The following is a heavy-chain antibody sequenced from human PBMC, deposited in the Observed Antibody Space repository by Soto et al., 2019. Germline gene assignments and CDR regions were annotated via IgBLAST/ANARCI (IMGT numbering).Heavy chain of an antibody. CDR2: INSDGSST. CDR3: ARAPTYYYYGMDV. J-gene: IGHJ6*02. V-gene: IGHV3-74*01. CDR1: GFTFSSYW. Sequence: VGSLRLSCAVSGFTFSSYWMHWVRQAPGKGLVWVSRINSDGSSTSYADSVKGRFTISRDNAKNTLYLQMNSLRAEDTAVYHSARAPTYYYYGMDVWGQGTTVTGSS.